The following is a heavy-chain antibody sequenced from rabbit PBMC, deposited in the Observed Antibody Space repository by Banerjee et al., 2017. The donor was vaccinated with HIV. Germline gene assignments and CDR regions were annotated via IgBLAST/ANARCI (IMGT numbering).Heavy chain of an antibody. CDR3: ARDYSTYAYNL. D-gene: IGHD7-1*01. CDR2: IYTGSGST. V-gene: IGHV1S43*01. Sequence: QQQLVESGGGLVQPEGSLTLTCTASGFSFSSDYDMCWVRQAPGKGLEWIACIYTGSGSTYYASWAKGRFTITRSTSLNTVTLQLNSLTAADTATYFCARDYSTYAYNLWGPGTLVTVS. CDR1: GFSFSSDYD. J-gene: IGHJ4*01.